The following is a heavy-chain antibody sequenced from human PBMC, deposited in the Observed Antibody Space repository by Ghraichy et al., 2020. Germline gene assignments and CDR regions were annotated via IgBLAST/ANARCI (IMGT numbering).Heavy chain of an antibody. D-gene: IGHD5-12*01. V-gene: IGHV2-5*01. J-gene: IGHJ4*02. Sequence: SGPTLVKPTQTLTLTCTFSGFPLNTGEVGVGWIRQPPGKALEWLAIIYWNGDKRYSPSLSSRLTITKDTSTNQVVLTMTNMDPVDTATYFCGHRTYGYDYHGLDYWGQGILVTVSS. CDR1: GFPLNTGEVG. CDR2: IYWNGDK. CDR3: GHRTYGYDYHGLDY.